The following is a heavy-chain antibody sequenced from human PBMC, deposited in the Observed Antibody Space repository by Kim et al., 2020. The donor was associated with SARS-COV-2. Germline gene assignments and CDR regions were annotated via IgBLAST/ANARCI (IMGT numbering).Heavy chain of an antibody. D-gene: IGHD2-21*01. Sequence: YVDSVKGRFTNSRDNAKNSLFLQMNSLRAEDTAVYYCTCGGGVLGSVYDYWGQGTLVTVSS. V-gene: IGHV3-7*03. CDR3: TCGGGVLGSVYDY. J-gene: IGHJ4*02.